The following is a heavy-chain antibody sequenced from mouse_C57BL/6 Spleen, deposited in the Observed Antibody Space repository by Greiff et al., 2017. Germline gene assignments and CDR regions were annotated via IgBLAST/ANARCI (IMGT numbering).Heavy chain of an antibody. D-gene: IGHD2-5*01. Sequence: EVQLVESGPELVKPGASVKMSCKASGYTFTDYNMHWVKQSHGKSLEWIGYINPNNGGTSYNQKFKGKATLTANKSSSTAYMELRSLTSEDSAVYYCAINSKVPFAYWGQGTLVTVSA. J-gene: IGHJ3*01. CDR3: AINSKVPFAY. V-gene: IGHV1-22*01. CDR1: GYTFTDYN. CDR2: INPNNGGT.